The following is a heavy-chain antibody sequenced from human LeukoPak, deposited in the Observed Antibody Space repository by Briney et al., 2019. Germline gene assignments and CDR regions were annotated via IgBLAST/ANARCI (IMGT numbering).Heavy chain of an antibody. D-gene: IGHD3-16*02. CDR1: GYTFTGYY. Sequence: ASVKVSCKASGYTFTGYYMHWVRQAPGQGLEWMGWINPNSGGTNYAQKFQGRVTTTRDTSISTAYMELSRLRSDDTAVYYCARSQENYDYVWGSYRYSTSKDAFDIWGQGTMVTVSS. CDR2: INPNSGGT. J-gene: IGHJ3*02. V-gene: IGHV1-2*02. CDR3: ARSQENYDYVWGSYRYSTSKDAFDI.